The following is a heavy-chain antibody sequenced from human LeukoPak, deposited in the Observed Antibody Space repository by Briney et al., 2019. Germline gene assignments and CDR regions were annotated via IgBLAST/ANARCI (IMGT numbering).Heavy chain of an antibody. D-gene: IGHD5-12*01. V-gene: IGHV4-30-2*01. J-gene: IGHJ6*04. Sequence: SETLSLTCAVSGGSISSGGYSWSWIRQPPGKGLEWIGYIYHSGSTYYNPSLKSRVPISVDRSKNQFSLKLSSVTAADTAVYYCARGGYDSSFGMDVWGKGTTVTVSS. CDR2: IYHSGST. CDR1: GGSISSGGYS. CDR3: ARGGYDSSFGMDV.